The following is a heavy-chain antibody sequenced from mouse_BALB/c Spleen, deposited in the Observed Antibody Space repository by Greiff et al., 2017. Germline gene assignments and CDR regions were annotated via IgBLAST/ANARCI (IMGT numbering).Heavy chain of an antibody. Sequence: QVQLQQSGPELVKPGASVRISCKASGYTFTSYYIHWVKQRPGQGLEWIGWIYPGNVNTKYNEKFKGKATLTADKSSSTAYMQLSSLTSEDSAVYFCARPYGSDWYFDVWGAGTTVTVSS. V-gene: IGHV1S56*01. J-gene: IGHJ1*01. CDR1: GYTFTSYY. CDR2: IYPGNVNT. D-gene: IGHD1-1*01. CDR3: ARPYGSDWYFDV.